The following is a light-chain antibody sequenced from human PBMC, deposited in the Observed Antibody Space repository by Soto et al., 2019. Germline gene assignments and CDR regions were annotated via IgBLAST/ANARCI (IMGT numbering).Light chain of an antibody. J-gene: IGLJ1*01. CDR2: EVS. Sequence: QSALTQPASVSGSPGQSITISCTGTSSDVGAYNYVSWYQHHPGKAPKLMIYEVSNRPSGVSNRFSGSKSGSTASLTISGLQAEDEADYHCSSYTSSSTEVFGTGTKVTVL. CDR1: SSDVGAYNY. V-gene: IGLV2-14*01. CDR3: SSYTSSSTEV.